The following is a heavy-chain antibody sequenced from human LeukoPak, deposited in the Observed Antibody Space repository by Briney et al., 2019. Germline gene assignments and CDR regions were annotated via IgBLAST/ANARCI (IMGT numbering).Heavy chain of an antibody. CDR3: ARAFQLRDY. V-gene: IGHV3-53*01. J-gene: IGHJ4*02. CDR2: IYSDDST. CDR1: GFTASSNY. D-gene: IGHD1-26*01. Sequence: PGGSLRLSCAASGFTASSNYMSWVRQAPGKGLEWVSLIYSDDSTYYADSVKGRFTISRDNAKNTLYLQMNSLRAEDTAVYYCARAFQLRDYWGQGTLVTVSS.